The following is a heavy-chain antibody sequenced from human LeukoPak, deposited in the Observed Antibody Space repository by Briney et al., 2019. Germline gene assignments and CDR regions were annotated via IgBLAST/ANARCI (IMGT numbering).Heavy chain of an antibody. CDR1: GFTFSSYA. V-gene: IGHV3-23*01. CDR2: ISGSGGST. D-gene: IGHD3-22*01. Sequence: GGSLRLSCAASGFTFSSYAMSWVRQAPGKGLEWVSAISGSGGSTYYADSVKGRFTISRDNSKNTLYLQMNSLSAEDTAVYYCAKIMIVVVTLANAFDIWGQGTMVTVSS. J-gene: IGHJ3*02. CDR3: AKIMIVVVTLANAFDI.